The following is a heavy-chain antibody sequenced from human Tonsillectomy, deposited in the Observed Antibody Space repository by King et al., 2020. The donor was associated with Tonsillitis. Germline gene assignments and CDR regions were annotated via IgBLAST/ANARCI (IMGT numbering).Heavy chain of an antibody. CDR1: GFTFSSYW. J-gene: IGHJ6*03. CDR3: AREAPSIPDRVVYVIGGVDYYYYYMDV. CDR2: INSDGSST. Sequence: EVKLVESGGGLVQPGGSLRLSCAASGFTFSSYWMHWVRQAPGKGLVWVSRINSDGSSTSYADSVKGRFTISRDNAKNTLYLQMNSLRAEDTAVYYCAREAPSIPDRVVYVIGGVDYYYYYMDVWGKGTTVTVSS. V-gene: IGHV3-74*01. D-gene: IGHD2-8*02.